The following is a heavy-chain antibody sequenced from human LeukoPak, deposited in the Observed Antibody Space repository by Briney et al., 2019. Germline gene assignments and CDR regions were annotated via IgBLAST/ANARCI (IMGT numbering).Heavy chain of an antibody. CDR3: AKLSSYWSFDY. D-gene: IGHD6-13*01. V-gene: IGHV3-74*01. Sequence: GGSLRLSCAASGFTFDNYWMHWVRHAPGGGLGWVSGINSDGRITRYADSVKGRFTISRDNDKSTLFLQMNSLRVEDTAVYYCAKLSSYWSFDYWGQGSLVTVSS. CDR2: INSDGRIT. J-gene: IGHJ4*02. CDR1: GFTFDNYW.